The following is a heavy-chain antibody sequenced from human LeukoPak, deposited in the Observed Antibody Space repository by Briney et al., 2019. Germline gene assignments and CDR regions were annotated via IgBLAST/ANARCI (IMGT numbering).Heavy chain of an antibody. CDR3: ARSPSIVTTWEVWFDP. Sequence: AASVKVSCKASGGTFSSYAISWVRQAPGQGLEWMGGIIPIFGTANYAQKFQGRVTITADESTSTAYMELSSLRSEDTAVYYCARSPSIVTTWEVWFDPWGQGTLVTVSS. V-gene: IGHV1-69*13. CDR2: IIPIFGTA. J-gene: IGHJ5*02. D-gene: IGHD4-11*01. CDR1: GGTFSSYA.